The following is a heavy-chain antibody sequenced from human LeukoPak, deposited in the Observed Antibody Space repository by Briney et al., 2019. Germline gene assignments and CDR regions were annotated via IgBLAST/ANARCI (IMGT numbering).Heavy chain of an antibody. CDR1: GGSISSGGYY. CDR3: AREAHDYGDYDGSRYFDY. CDR2: IYYSGST. Sequence: SQTLSLTCTVSGGSISSGGYYWSWIRQHPGKGLEWIRYIYYSGSTYYNPSLKSRVTISVDTSKNQFSLKLSSVTAADTAVYYCAREAHDYGDYDGSRYFDYWGQGTLVTVSS. D-gene: IGHD4-17*01. V-gene: IGHV4-31*03. J-gene: IGHJ4*02.